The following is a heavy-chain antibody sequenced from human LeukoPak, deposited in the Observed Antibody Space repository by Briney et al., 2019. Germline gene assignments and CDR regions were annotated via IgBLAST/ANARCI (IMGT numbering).Heavy chain of an antibody. CDR2: TYPDDSDT. V-gene: IGHV5-51*01. CDR1: GYMFSIYW. Sequence: LGESLKISCETSGYMFSIYWIGWVRQMPGAGLEWMGATYPDDSDTRYSPSFRGQVAISADKSTKTAYLQWSSLKTSDTAMYYCARQRGDSGAINWFGPWGRGTLVTVSS. CDR3: ARQRGDSGAINWFGP. J-gene: IGHJ5*02. D-gene: IGHD3-10*01.